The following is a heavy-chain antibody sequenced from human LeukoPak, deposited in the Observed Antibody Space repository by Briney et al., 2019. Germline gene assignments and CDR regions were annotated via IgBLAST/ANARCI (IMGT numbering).Heavy chain of an antibody. CDR2: IYYSGST. CDR3: AREGRSMVRGVISDWFDP. J-gene: IGHJ5*02. V-gene: IGHV4-59*01. Sequence: SETLSLTCTVSGGSISSYYWSWIRQPPGKGLEWIGYIYYSGSTNYNHSLKSRVTISVDTSKNQFSLKLSSVTAADTAVYYCAREGRSMVRGVISDWFDPWGQGTLVTVSS. D-gene: IGHD3-10*01. CDR1: GGSISSYY.